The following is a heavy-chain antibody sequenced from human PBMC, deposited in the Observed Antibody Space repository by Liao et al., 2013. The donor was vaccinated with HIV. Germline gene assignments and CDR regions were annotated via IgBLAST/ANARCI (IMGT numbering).Heavy chain of an antibody. CDR3: ARAIYENWFDP. CDR2: IYYSGST. CDR1: GGSFSGHY. D-gene: IGHD2-21*01. V-gene: IGHV4-34*01. J-gene: IGHJ5*02. Sequence: QVQLQQWGAGLLKPSETLSLTCAVYGGSFSGHYWSWIRQPPGKGLEWIGSIYYSGSTYYNPSLKSRVTISVDTSKNQFSLKLSSVTAADTAVYYCARAIYENWFDPWGQGTLVTVSS.